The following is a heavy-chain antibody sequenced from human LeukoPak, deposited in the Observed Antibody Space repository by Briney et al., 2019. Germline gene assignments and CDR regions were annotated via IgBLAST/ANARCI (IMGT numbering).Heavy chain of an antibody. CDR1: GFTFSRFG. CDR3: ATDLEVGTADDAPHYFDS. Sequence: GGSLRLSCAASGFTFSRFGMNWLRQTPGRGLEWVSYISSSSDTVYYADSLKGRFTISRDNVKNSLFLQMHSLRADDTGLYYCATDLEVGTADDAPHYFDSWGLETLVTVSP. J-gene: IGHJ4*02. D-gene: IGHD1-7*01. CDR2: ISSSSDTV. V-gene: IGHV3-48*01.